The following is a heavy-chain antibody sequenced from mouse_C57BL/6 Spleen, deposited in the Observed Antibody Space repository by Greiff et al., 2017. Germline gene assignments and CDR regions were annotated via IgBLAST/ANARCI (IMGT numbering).Heavy chain of an antibody. J-gene: IGHJ4*01. Sequence: EVQLQEPGGGLVKPGGSLKLSCAASGFTFSDYGMHWVRQAPEKGLEWVAYISSGSSTIYYADTVKGRFTISRDHAKNTLFLQMTSLRSEDAVMYYCARGYGGAMDYWGQGTSVTVSS. CDR3: ARGYGGAMDY. CDR2: ISSGSSTI. V-gene: IGHV5-17*01. CDR1: GFTFSDYG. D-gene: IGHD2-14*01.